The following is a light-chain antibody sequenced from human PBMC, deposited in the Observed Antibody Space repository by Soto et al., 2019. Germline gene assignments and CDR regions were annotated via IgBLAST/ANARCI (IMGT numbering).Light chain of an antibody. J-gene: IGKJ3*01. V-gene: IGKV1-27*01. CDR1: QDIRNF. CDR3: QKYSSVPV. CDR2: AAS. Sequence: DIQMTQSPTSLSASVGDRVTITCRARQDIRNFVAWYQQKPGKAPKLLIYAASTLQSGVPSRFSGSGSGTDFTLTINILQPEDVATYACQKYSSVPVFGPGTKVEIK.